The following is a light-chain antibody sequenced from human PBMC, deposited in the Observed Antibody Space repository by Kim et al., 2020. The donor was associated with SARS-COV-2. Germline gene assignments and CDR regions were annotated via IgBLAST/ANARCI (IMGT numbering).Light chain of an antibody. J-gene: IGKJ2*03. CDR1: QRVSSSY. CDR2: GAS. V-gene: IGKV3-20*01. CDR3: QQYGSSPSYS. Sequence: PGERATLSCMASQRVSSSYLAWYQQKPGQAPRLLIYGASSRATGIPDRFSGSGSGTDFTLTISRLEPEDFAVYYCQQYGSSPSYSFGQGTKLEI.